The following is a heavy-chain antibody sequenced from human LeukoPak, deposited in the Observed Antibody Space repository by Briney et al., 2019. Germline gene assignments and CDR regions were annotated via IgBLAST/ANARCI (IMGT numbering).Heavy chain of an antibody. CDR1: GFTFSSYA. J-gene: IGHJ4*02. D-gene: IGHD3-16*01. V-gene: IGHV3-23*01. CDR3: TEGLEDFDFDY. Sequence: GGSLRLSCAASGFTFSSYAMSWVRQAPGKGLEWVSAISGSGGSTYYADSVKGRFTISRDNSKNTLYLQMNSLRAEDTAVYYCTEGLEDFDFDYWGQGTLVTVSS. CDR2: ISGSGGST.